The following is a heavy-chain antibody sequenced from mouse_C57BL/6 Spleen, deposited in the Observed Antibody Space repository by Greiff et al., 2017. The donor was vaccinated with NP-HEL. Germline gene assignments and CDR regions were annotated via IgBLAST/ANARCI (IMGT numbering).Heavy chain of an antibody. CDR1: GFTFSSYG. CDR2: ISSGGSYT. J-gene: IGHJ2*01. D-gene: IGHD3-2*02. CDR3: ARRDTAQAKTGFDY. Sequence: EVQLVESGGDLVKPGGSLKLSCAASGFTFSSYGMSWVRQTPDKRLEWVATISSGGSYTYYPDSVKGRFTISRDNAKNTLYLQMSSLKSEDTAMYYCARRDTAQAKTGFDYWGQGTTLTVSS. V-gene: IGHV5-6*01.